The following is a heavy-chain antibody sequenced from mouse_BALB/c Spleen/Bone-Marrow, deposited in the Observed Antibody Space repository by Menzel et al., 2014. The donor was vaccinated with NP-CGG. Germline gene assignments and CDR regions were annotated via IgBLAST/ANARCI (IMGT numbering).Heavy chain of an antibody. V-gene: IGHV1-7*01. CDR3: ARPITTGIQAWFAY. Sequence: VQLQQSGAVLAKPGASVKMSCKASGYTFTSYWMHWVKQRPGQGLEWIGNINPSSGYTEYNQKFKDKATLTADKSSSTAYMQLSSLTSEDSAVYYCARPITTGIQAWFAYWGQGILVTVSA. CDR2: INPSSGYT. D-gene: IGHD2-4*01. CDR1: GYTFTSYW. J-gene: IGHJ3*01.